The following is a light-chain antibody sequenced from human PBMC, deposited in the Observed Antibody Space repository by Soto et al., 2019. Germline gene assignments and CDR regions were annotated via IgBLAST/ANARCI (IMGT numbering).Light chain of an antibody. J-gene: IGKJ4*01. Sequence: IMMKQSAAALSVYTRERVILSCRASRGVSSDLAWYQQKPGQAPRLLIYGASTRATGIPARFSGSGSGTEFTLTISSLQSEDFAVYYCQQYNNWPLLTFGGGS. CDR3: QQYNNWPLLT. CDR1: RGVSSD. V-gene: IGKV3-15*01. CDR2: GAS.